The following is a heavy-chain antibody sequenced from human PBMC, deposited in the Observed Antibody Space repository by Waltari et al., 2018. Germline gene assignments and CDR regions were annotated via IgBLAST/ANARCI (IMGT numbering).Heavy chain of an antibody. CDR3: ARGTATFYDSSGYYAPPGD. J-gene: IGHJ4*02. V-gene: IGHV3-30-3*01. CDR1: GLPFSSYA. Sequence: QVQLVESGGGVVQPGGSLRLSCAASGLPFSSYAIHWFRQTPGKGLEWVALISYDGNNKYYADSVRGRITISRDNSKNTVFLQMNSLRAEDTAVYYCARGTATFYDSSGYYAPPGDWGQGALVTVSS. CDR2: ISYDGNNK. D-gene: IGHD3-22*01.